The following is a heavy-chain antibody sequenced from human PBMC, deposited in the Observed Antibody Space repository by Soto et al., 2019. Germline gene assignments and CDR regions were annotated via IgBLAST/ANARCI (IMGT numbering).Heavy chain of an antibody. D-gene: IGHD6-19*01. CDR3: AAGGSGWYRGDY. J-gene: IGHJ4*02. V-gene: IGHV1-69*13. Sequence: SVNVSCKASGGTFSSYAISWVRQAPGQGLELMGGIIPIFGTANYAQKFQGRVTITAXXXXXXAXMXLXXXXSEXTAVYYCAAGGSGWYRGDYWGQGTLVTVSS. CDR1: GGTFSSYA. CDR2: IIPIFGTA.